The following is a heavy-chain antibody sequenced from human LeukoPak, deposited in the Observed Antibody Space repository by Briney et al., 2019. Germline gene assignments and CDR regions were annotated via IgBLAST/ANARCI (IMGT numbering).Heavy chain of an antibody. CDR2: IWNDGSNK. CDR3: ARDATAMTYYDFWSGGLEFDY. J-gene: IGHJ4*02. V-gene: IGHV3-33*01. D-gene: IGHD3-3*01. CDR1: EFTFSSYG. Sequence: GRSLRLSCAASEFTFSSYGMHWVRQAPGKGLEWVAVIWNDGSNKYYADSVKGRFTISRDNSKNTLYLQMTSLRAEDTAVYYCARDATAMTYYDFWSGGLEFDYWGQGTLVTVSS.